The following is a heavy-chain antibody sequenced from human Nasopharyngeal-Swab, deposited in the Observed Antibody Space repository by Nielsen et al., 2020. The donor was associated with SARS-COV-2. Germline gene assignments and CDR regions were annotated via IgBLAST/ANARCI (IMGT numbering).Heavy chain of an antibody. CDR1: GFTFSDYY. D-gene: IGHD3-9*01. CDR2: ISTSGSTI. CDR3: AGDSGYDILTGYIYYYGMDV. Sequence: SLKISCAAFGFTFSDYYMSWIPQAPGKGPEWVSYISTSGSTIYYADPVKGRFTISRDNAQNSLYLQMNRLRAEDTAVYYCAGDSGYDILTGYIYYYGMDVWGQGTTVTVSS. V-gene: IGHV3-11*01. J-gene: IGHJ6*02.